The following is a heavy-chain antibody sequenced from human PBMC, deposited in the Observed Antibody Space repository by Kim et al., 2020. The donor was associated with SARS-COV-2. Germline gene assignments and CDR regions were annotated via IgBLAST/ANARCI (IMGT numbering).Heavy chain of an antibody. CDR3: SKDTWED. D-gene: IGHD1-26*01. CDR1: GFILRSFG. J-gene: IGHJ4*02. V-gene: IGHV3-23*01. Sequence: GGSLRLSCAASGFILRSFGMNWVRQAPGKGLEWVSTITGSGSTTYYADSVKGRFTISRDNSKDTLYLQVNSLRAEDTAIYYCSKDTWEDWGQGTLVTVSS. CDR2: ITGSGSTT.